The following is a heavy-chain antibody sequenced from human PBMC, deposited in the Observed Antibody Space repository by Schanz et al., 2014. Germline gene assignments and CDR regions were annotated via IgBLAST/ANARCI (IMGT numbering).Heavy chain of an antibody. J-gene: IGHJ3*01. Sequence: VQLVESGGGLIHPGGSLRLSCAASGFTFRGHAMHWVRQAPGQGLEKVAVTSTDGTKTYYAASVRGRFTISRDNSKNTVYLQMDSLRSEDTDVYYCTRDRGALVTHNDALNLWGQGTMVSVSS. V-gene: IGHV3-30*04. CDR1: GFTFRGHA. CDR2: TSTDGTKT. D-gene: IGHD2-8*02. CDR3: TRDRGALVTHNDALNL.